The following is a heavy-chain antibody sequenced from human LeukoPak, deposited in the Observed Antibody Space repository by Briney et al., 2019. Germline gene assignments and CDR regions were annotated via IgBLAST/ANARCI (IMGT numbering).Heavy chain of an antibody. Sequence: SETLSLTCTVSGGSISSSSYYWGWIRQPPGKGLEWIGSIYYSGSTYYNPSLKSRVTISVDTSKNQFSLKLSSVTAADTAVYYCAREDSMIVVVISHFDYWGQGTLVTVSS. J-gene: IGHJ4*02. CDR3: AREDSMIVVVISHFDY. D-gene: IGHD3-22*01. V-gene: IGHV4-39*07. CDR1: GGSISSSSYY. CDR2: IYYSGST.